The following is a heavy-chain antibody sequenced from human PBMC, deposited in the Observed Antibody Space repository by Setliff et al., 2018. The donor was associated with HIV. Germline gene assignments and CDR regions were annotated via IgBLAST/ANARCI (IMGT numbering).Heavy chain of an antibody. CDR1: GYTFTTYA. Sequence: ASVKVSCKASGYTFTTYAMHWVRQAPGQGLEWMAYINPNSGDSKTAQKFQGRVTVTRDTSIATAYMGLSSLTSGDTAVYHCARDYFPHSRRNFGSGDYFHFWGQGSRVTSPQ. V-gene: IGHV1-2*02. CDR3: ARDYFPHSRRNFGSGDYFHF. CDR2: INPNSGDS. J-gene: IGHJ4*02. D-gene: IGHD3-10*01.